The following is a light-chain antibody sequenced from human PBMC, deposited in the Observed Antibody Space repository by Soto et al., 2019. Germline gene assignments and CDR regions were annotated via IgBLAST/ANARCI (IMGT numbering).Light chain of an antibody. V-gene: IGLV2-14*01. CDR2: EVS. CDR1: SSDVGGYNY. CDR3: SSYTTSSTHWV. Sequence: QSALTQPASVSGSPGQSITISCTGTSSDVGGYNYVSWNQQHPGKAPKFMIYEVSNRPSGVSNRFSGSKSGNTASLTISGLQAEDEADYYCSSYTTSSTHWVFGGGTKLTVL. J-gene: IGLJ3*02.